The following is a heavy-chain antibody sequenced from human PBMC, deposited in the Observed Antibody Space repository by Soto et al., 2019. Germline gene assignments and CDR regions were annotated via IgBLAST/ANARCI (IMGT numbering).Heavy chain of an antibody. D-gene: IGHD3-3*01. V-gene: IGHV4-34*01. J-gene: IGHJ5*02. CDR1: GGSFSTYY. CDR3: ATISTHYDFWSAQTTRYNWFDP. CDR2: INHSGST. Sequence: PSETLSLTCAVYGGSFSTYYWSWIRQPPGKGLEWIGEINHSGSTNYSPSLKSRVTISVDTSKNQFSLKLSSVTAADSAVYYCATISTHYDFWSAQTTRYNWFDPWGQGTLVTVSS.